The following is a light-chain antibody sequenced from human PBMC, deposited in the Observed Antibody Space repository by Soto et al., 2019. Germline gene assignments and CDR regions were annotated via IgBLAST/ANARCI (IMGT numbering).Light chain of an antibody. CDR3: SSYTSSSTYV. J-gene: IGLJ1*01. Sequence: QSALTQPASVSGSPGQSITISCTGTSSVVGGYNYVSWYQKHPGKAPKLMIYEVSNRPSGVSNRFSGSKSGNTASPTISGLQAEDEADYYCSSYTSSSTYVFGTGTKVTVL. CDR1: SSVVGGYNY. V-gene: IGLV2-14*01. CDR2: EVS.